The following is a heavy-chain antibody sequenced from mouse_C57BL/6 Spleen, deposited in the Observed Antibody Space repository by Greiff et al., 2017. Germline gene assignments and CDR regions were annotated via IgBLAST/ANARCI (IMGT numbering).Heavy chain of an antibody. Sequence: QVQLKQSGAELVRPGASVKLSCKASGYTFTDYYINWVKQRPGQGLEWIARIYPGSGNTYYNEKFKGKATLTTEKSSSTAYMQLSSLTSEDSAVYFCAREGLRDYAMDYWGQGTSVTVSS. CDR1: GYTFTDYY. V-gene: IGHV1-76*01. CDR3: AREGLRDYAMDY. J-gene: IGHJ4*01. D-gene: IGHD1-1*01. CDR2: IYPGSGNT.